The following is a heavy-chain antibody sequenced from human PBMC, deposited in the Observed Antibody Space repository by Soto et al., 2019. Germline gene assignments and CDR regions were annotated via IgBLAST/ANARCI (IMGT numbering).Heavy chain of an antibody. CDR1: GYTFTNYG. CDR2: ISAYNGDT. Sequence: QVELVQSGAEVKKPGASVRVSCKASGYTFTNYGISWVRQAPGQGLVWLGWISAYNGDTIYAQKTQGRVTMTTDTTTSTGDMELRTLRSDDTAMYVCARVASYLPEDYWGQGTLVTVSS. V-gene: IGHV1-18*01. CDR3: ARVASYLPEDY. J-gene: IGHJ4*02.